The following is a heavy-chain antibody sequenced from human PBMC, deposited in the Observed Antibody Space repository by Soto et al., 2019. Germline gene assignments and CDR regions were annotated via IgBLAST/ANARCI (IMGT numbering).Heavy chain of an antibody. J-gene: IGHJ4*02. D-gene: IGHD2-15*01. V-gene: IGHV1-2*04. CDR2: INPDTGGT. Sequence: QVRLVQSGAEVKKSGASVKVSCKASGYTFNAYYIHWMRQAPGQGLEWMGWINPDTGGTDYGQKLRGWGSLTRETSITTAYMGLASLKIDDTAVYYCARAIGWDGRSWYRGGYDSWGQGTLVTVS. CDR3: ARAIGWDGRSWYRGGYDS. CDR1: GYTFNAYY.